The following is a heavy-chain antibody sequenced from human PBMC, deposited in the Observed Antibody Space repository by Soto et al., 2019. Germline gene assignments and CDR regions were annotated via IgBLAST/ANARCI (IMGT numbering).Heavy chain of an antibody. J-gene: IGHJ4*02. CDR2: IKQDGSEN. V-gene: IGHV3-7*01. Sequence: DVQLVESGGGLVQPGGSLRLSCAASGFTFSNDWMSWVRQAPGKWLEWVANIKQDGSENYYVDSVNGRFTTSRDNTKNSFYLQMNSLRAEDTAVYYCARDHINGWKVDYWGRGTLVTVSS. D-gene: IGHD6-19*01. CDR1: GFTFSNDW. CDR3: ARDHINGWKVDY.